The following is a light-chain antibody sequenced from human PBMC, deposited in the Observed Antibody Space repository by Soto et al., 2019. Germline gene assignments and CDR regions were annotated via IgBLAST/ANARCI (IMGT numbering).Light chain of an antibody. V-gene: IGLV1-47*01. CDR1: GSNIGTNY. CDR2: RSN. J-gene: IGLJ3*02. Sequence: QSVLTQPPSAYGTPGQRVTISCSGSGSNIGTNYVYWYQHLPGTAPKLLISRSNQRPSGVPDRFSGSKSGTSASLAISGLRSEDEADYYCAAWDDSLSGWLFGGGTKLTVL. CDR3: AAWDDSLSGWL.